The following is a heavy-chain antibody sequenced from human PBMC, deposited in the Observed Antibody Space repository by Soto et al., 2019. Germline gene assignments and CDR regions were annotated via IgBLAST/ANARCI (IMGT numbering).Heavy chain of an antibody. Sequence: QVQLQQWGAGLLKASETLSLTCVVSGGSFSGYFWTLIRQSPGRGLAWIGEISHSGSRNYNPAFQSRVIISVDSSKNHVSLKLSSVTAADSATYFCARGLAYDRPITVAEPFDSWGQGTLVTVSS. CDR1: GGSFSGYF. CDR3: ARGLAYDRPITVAEPFDS. D-gene: IGHD6-19*01. J-gene: IGHJ4*02. V-gene: IGHV4-34*02. CDR2: ISHSGSR.